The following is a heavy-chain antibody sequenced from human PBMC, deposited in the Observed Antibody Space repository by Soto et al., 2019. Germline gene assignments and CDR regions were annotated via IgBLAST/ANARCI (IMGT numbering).Heavy chain of an antibody. CDR3: ASGYSGYDYRVDY. CDR2: IYPSGST. V-gene: IGHV4-4*02. CDR1: GGSISSTNW. D-gene: IGHD5-12*01. J-gene: IGHJ4*02. Sequence: QVQLQESGPGLVKPSGTLSLTCAVSGGSISSTNWWAWVRQPPGNRLEWIGEIYPSGSTEYNPSLKSRVIISVDKSKNQFSLKLTSVSAADTAMYYCASGYSGYDYRVDYWGQGTLVTVSS.